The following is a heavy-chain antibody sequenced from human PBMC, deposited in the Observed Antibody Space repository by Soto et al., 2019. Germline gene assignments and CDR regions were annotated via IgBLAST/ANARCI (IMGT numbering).Heavy chain of an antibody. CDR3: AKGSTNWASTRGGGNAFDI. CDR1: GFTFSSYA. CDR2: IGGSGGST. V-gene: IGHV3-23*01. J-gene: IGHJ3*02. Sequence: EVQLLESGGGLVQPGGSLRLSCAASGFTFSSYAMSWVRQAPGMGLEWVSTIGGSGGSTYYGDSVKGRFTISRDSSKNTLYLQMSSMRAEDTAVYYCAKGSTNWASTRGGGNAFDIWGQGTRVTVSS. D-gene: IGHD7-27*01.